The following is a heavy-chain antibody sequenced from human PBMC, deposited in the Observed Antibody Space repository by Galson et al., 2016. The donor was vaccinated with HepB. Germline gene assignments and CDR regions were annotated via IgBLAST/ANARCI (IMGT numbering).Heavy chain of an antibody. Sequence: SETLSLTCAVSGGSITENWWSWVRQSPGKGLEWIGEIYHTGSINYNPSLKTRVTILVDRSKNQFSLKLISMTAADTAVYFCARFNRYEYNSRGYVWFDPWGQGTRVTVSA. CDR3: ARFNRYEYNSRGYVWFDP. J-gene: IGHJ5*02. D-gene: IGHD3-22*01. CDR2: IYHTGSI. CDR1: GGSITENW. V-gene: IGHV4-4*02.